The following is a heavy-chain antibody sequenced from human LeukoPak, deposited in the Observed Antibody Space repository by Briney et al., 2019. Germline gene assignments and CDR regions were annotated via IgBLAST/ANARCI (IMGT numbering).Heavy chain of an antibody. D-gene: IGHD1-1*01. CDR1: GFTFTSYA. CDR2: ISGGGENT. CDR3: AKPRAMTTGVGRYFDL. Sequence: GSLRLSCGASGFTFTSYAMSWIRQAPGKGLEWVSAISGGGENTYYGDSVKGRFTISRDNSKNTPYLQMNSLRAEDTATYYCAKPRAMTTGVGRYFDLWGRGTLVTVSS. V-gene: IGHV3-23*01. J-gene: IGHJ2*01.